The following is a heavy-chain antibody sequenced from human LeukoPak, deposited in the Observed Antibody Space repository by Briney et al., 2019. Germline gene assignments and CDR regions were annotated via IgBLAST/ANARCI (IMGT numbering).Heavy chain of an antibody. J-gene: IGHJ5*02. CDR1: GFTFSSYE. D-gene: IGHD3-16*01. V-gene: IGHV3-48*03. CDR2: VSSSGSPI. Sequence: GGSLRLSCAASGFTFSSYEMNWVRQAPGKGLEWVSYVSSSGSPIFYADSVKGRFTISRDNAQKSVYLQMNSLRAEDTADYYCARGARAFAWLTSFDPWGQGTLVTVSS. CDR3: ARGARAFAWLTSFDP.